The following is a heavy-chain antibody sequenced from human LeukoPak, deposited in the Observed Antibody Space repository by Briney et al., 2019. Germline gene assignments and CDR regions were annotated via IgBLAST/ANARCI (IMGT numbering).Heavy chain of an antibody. V-gene: IGHV1-2*02. J-gene: IGHJ3*02. Sequence: ASVKVSCKASGYTFTSYGISWVRQAPGQGLEWMGWINPNSGGTNYAQKFQGRVTMTRDTSISTAYMELSRLRSDDTAVYYCARSSTSYAFDIWGQGTMVTVSS. CDR3: ARSSTSYAFDI. CDR2: INPNSGGT. CDR1: GYTFTSYG. D-gene: IGHD2-2*01.